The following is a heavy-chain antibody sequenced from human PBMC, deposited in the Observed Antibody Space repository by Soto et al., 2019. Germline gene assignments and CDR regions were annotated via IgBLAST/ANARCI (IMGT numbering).Heavy chain of an antibody. V-gene: IGHV3-23*01. D-gene: IGHD3-9*01. Sequence: EVQLLESGGGLVQPGGSLRLSCAASGFTFSSYAMSWVRQAPGKGLEWVSAISGSGGSTYYADSVKGRFTISRDNSKNTLYLQMNSLRAEDTAVYYCAKVSVGSGFDTILTISYAFDIWGQGTMVTVSS. CDR3: AKVSVGSGFDTILTISYAFDI. CDR1: GFTFSSYA. CDR2: ISGSGGST. J-gene: IGHJ3*02.